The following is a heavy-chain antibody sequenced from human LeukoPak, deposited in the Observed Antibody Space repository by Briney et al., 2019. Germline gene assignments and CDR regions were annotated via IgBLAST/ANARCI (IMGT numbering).Heavy chain of an antibody. D-gene: IGHD6-19*01. Sequence: PGKSLRLSCEASGFTFSSYAMHWVRQAPGKGLEWVAVTSYDGSNEYYADSVKGRFTISRDNSKNTLYLQVNSLRPEDTAVYYCARDRWIAVAGNFDSWGQGTLVTVSS. CDR3: ARDRWIAVAGNFDS. CDR1: GFTFSSYA. J-gene: IGHJ4*02. V-gene: IGHV3-30-3*01. CDR2: TSYDGSNE.